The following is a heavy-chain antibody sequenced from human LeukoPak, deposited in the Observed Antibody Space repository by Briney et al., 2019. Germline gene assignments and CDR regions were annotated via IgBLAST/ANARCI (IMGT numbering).Heavy chain of an antibody. CDR2: ISSSGSA. D-gene: IGHD1-26*01. CDR1: GGSISSYH. J-gene: IGHJ5*02. CDR3: ARTLSSGATSP. Sequence: SEALSLTCTVSGGSISSYHWSWIRQSPGEGLGWLGYISSSGSAKYNPSLQSRVTISVDRSKIQFSLKLRSVTAAETAVYYCARTLSSGATSPWGQGTLVTVSP. V-gene: IGHV4-59*08.